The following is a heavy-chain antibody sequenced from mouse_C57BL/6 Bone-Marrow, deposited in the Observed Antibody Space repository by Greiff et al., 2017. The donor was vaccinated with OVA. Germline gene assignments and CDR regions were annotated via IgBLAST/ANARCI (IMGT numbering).Heavy chain of an antibody. CDR2: IWTGGGT. J-gene: IGHJ1*03. CDR3: ARTPLGTTVVAPYWYFDV. Sequence: VKLVESGPGLVAPSQSLSITCTVSGFSLTSYAISWVRQPPGKGLEWLGVIWTGGGTNYNSALKSRLSISKDNSKSQVFLKMNSLQTDDTARYYCARTPLGTTVVAPYWYFDVWGTGTTVTVSS. V-gene: IGHV2-9-1*01. CDR1: GFSLTSYA. D-gene: IGHD1-1*01.